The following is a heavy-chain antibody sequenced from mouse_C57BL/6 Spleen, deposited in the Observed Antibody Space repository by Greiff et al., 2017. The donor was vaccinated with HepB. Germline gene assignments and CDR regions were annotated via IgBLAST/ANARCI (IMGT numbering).Heavy chain of an antibody. V-gene: IGHV7-3*01. Sequence: EVKLMESGGGLVQPGGSLSLSCAASGFTFTDYYMSWVRQPPGKALEWLGFIRNKANGYTTEYSAYVKGRFTISRDNSQSILYLQMNALRAEDSATYYCARYDGAYWGQGTLVTVSA. J-gene: IGHJ3*01. CDR2: IRNKANGYTT. CDR3: ARYDGAY. CDR1: GFTFTDYY.